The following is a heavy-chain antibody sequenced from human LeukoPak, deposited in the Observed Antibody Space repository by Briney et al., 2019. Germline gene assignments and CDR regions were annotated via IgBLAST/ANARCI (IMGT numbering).Heavy chain of an antibody. Sequence: GGSLRLSCAASGFTFSSYSMSWVRQAPGKGLERISYIGSSSSATIFYADSVRGRFTISRDYDRNLLYLQMNSLRAEDTAVYYCARDHISVAGPFDPWGQGTLVTVSS. V-gene: IGHV3-48*01. CDR1: GFTFSSYS. CDR2: IGSSSSATI. D-gene: IGHD6-19*01. CDR3: ARDHISVAGPFDP. J-gene: IGHJ5*02.